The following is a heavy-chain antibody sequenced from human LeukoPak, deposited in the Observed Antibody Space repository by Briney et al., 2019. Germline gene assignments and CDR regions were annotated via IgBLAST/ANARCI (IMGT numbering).Heavy chain of an antibody. D-gene: IGHD5-24*01. CDR1: GYTFTSYG. Sequence: ASVKVSCKASGYTFTSYGISWVRQAPGQGLEWMGWISAYNGNTNYTQKLQGRVTMTRDTSTSTAYMELRSLRSDDTAVYYYARATRDGYKLARLPDDYWGQGTLVTVSS. J-gene: IGHJ4*02. CDR3: ARATRDGYKLARLPDDY. CDR2: ISAYNGNT. V-gene: IGHV1-18*01.